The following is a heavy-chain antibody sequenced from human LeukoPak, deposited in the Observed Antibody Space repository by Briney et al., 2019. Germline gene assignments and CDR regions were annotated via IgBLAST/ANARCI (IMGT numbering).Heavy chain of an antibody. Sequence: GGSLRLSCAASGFTFSNYGMNWVRQAPGKGLEGVSSISSSSSSIYYADSLKGRFTISRDNAKTSLYLQMNSLRAGDTAVYYCARLADYGNYGPREYLDFWGQGTLVTVSS. J-gene: IGHJ4*02. CDR3: ARLADYGNYGPREYLDF. V-gene: IGHV3-21*01. CDR1: GFTFSNYG. CDR2: ISSSSSSI. D-gene: IGHD4-11*01.